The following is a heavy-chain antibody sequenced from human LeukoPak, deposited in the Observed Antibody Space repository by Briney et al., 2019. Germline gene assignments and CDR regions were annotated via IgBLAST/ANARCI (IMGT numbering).Heavy chain of an antibody. D-gene: IGHD1-7*01. CDR2: IKQDGSEK. CDR3: ARENNWNYARTPPLYYYYMDV. Sequence: GGSLRLSCAASGFTLSSYWMSWVRQAPGKGLEWVANIKQDGSEKYYVDSVKGRFTISRDNAKNSLYLQMNSLRAEDTAVYYCARENNWNYARTPPLYYYYMDVWGKGTTVTVSS. V-gene: IGHV3-7*01. CDR1: GFTLSSYW. J-gene: IGHJ6*03.